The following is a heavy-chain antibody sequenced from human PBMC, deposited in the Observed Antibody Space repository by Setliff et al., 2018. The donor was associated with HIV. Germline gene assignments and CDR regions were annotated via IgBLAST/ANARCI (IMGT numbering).Heavy chain of an antibody. V-gene: IGHV1-8*01. D-gene: IGHD2-8*01. CDR1: GYNFTSHD. CDR3: ARSPSRRLNIVLMVSTARYYYYMDV. CDR2: MNPNSGNT. J-gene: IGHJ6*03. Sequence: ASVKVSCKASGYNFTSHDINWVRQATGQGLEWMGWMNPNSGNTGYAQKFQGRVTMTRNTSISTAYMELSSLRSEDTAVYYCARSPSRRLNIVLMVSTARYYYYMDVWGKGTTVTVSS.